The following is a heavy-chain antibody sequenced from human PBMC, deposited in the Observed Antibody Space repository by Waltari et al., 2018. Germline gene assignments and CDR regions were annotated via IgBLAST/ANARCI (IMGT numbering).Heavy chain of an antibody. J-gene: IGHJ4*02. CDR2: ISSSSLYM. CDR1: GFTLSTYS. V-gene: IGHV3-21*01. D-gene: IGHD4-17*01. Sequence: EVQLVASGGGLVQAGGHLRLACTAFGFTLSTYSMNWVRQAPGKGLEWVSSISSSSLYMSYADSVKGRVTISRDNAKNSLYLQMNSLRVEDTAVYYCARSSTTVTTFGWGQGTLVTVSS. CDR3: ARSSTTVTTFG.